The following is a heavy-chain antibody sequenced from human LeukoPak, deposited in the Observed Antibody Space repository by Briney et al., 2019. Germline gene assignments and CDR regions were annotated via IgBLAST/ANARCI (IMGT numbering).Heavy chain of an antibody. CDR1: GYTFTSYG. J-gene: IGHJ3*02. D-gene: IGHD3-10*01. CDR3: ARDHRLLWFGELSIPFDI. CDR2: ISAYNGNT. Sequence: ASVKVSCKASGYTFTSYGISWVRQAPGQGLEWMGWISAYNGNTNYAQKLQGRVTMTIDTSTSTAYMELRSLRSDDTAVYYCARDHRLLWFGELSIPFDIWGQGTMVTVSS. V-gene: IGHV1-18*01.